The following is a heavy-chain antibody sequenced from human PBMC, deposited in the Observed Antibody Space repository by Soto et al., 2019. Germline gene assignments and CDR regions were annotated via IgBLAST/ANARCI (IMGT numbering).Heavy chain of an antibody. D-gene: IGHD6-6*01. J-gene: IGHJ6*03. CDR2: ISSSGSTI. V-gene: IGHV3-11*01. CDR1: GFTFSDYY. CDR3: ARVGLSVQLVPPPYYYYYYMDV. Sequence: QVQLVESGGGLVKPGGSLRLSCAASGFTFSDYYMSWIRQAPGKGLEWVSYISSSGSTIYYADSVKGRFTISRDNAKNSLYLQMNSLRAEDTAVYYCARVGLSVQLVPPPYYYYYYMDVWGKGTTVTVSS.